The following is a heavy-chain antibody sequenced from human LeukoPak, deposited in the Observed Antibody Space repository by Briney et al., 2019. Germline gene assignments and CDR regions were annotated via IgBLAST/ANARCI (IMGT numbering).Heavy chain of an antibody. CDR3: ARVGWCSSTSCSSWFDP. CDR2: INPNSGGT. CDR1: GYTFTGYY. Sequence: ASVKVSCKASGYTFTGYYMHWVRQAPGQGLEWMGWINPNSGGTNYAQKFQGRVTMTRDTSISTAYMELSRLRSDDTAVYYGARVGWCSSTSCSSWFDPWGQGTLVTVSS. D-gene: IGHD2-2*01. J-gene: IGHJ5*02. V-gene: IGHV1-2*02.